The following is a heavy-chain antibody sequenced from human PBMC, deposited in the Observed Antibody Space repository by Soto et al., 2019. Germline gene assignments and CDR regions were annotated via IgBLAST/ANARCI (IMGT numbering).Heavy chain of an antibody. V-gene: IGHV1-2*04. CDR1: GYTFTAYY. CDR3: ARTLYGDNVDY. D-gene: IGHD4-17*01. Sequence: GASVKVSCKTSGYTFTAYYMHWVRQAPGQGLEWMGWINPNTGGTNYAQKFQGWVTMTRDTSISTAYMELSRLRSDDTAVYYCARTLYGDNVDYWGQGTLVTVSS. J-gene: IGHJ4*02. CDR2: INPNTGGT.